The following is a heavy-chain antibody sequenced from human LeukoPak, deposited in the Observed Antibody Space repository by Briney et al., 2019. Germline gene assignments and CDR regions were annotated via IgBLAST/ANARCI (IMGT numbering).Heavy chain of an antibody. D-gene: IGHD3-22*01. V-gene: IGHV3-23*01. J-gene: IGHJ4*02. Sequence: GGSLRLSCAVSGFTLSNYGMSWVRQAPGKGLEWVAGISDNAGKTNYADSVKGRFTISRDNPKNTLYLQMNSLRAEDTAVYFCAKRGVVIRVILVGFHREAYYFDSWGQGALVTVSS. CDR3: AKRGVVIRVILVGFHREAYYFDS. CDR2: ISDNAGKT. CDR1: GFTLSNYG.